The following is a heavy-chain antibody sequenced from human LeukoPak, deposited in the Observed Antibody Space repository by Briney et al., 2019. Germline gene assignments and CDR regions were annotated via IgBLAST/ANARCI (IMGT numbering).Heavy chain of an antibody. J-gene: IGHJ6*03. Sequence: GGSLRLSCAASGFTFSSYWMSWVRQAPGKGLEWVANIKQDGSEKYYVDSVKGRFTISRDNAKNSLYLQMNSLRAEDTAVYYCAREPTAMVTYYYMDVWGIGTTVTVSS. D-gene: IGHD5-18*01. V-gene: IGHV3-7*01. CDR3: AREPTAMVTYYYMDV. CDR2: IKQDGSEK. CDR1: GFTFSSYW.